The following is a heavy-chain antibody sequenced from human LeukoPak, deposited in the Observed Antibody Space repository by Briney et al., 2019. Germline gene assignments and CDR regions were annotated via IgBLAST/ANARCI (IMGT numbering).Heavy chain of an antibody. CDR2: ISWNSGSI. V-gene: IGHV3-9*01. Sequence: GGSLRLSCAASGFTLDDYAMHWVRQAPGKGLEWVSGISWNSGSIGYADSVKGRFTISRDNAKNSLYLQMNSLRAEDTALYYCAKGHWIQLWPTYYFDYWGQGTLVTVSS. CDR1: GFTLDDYA. CDR3: AKGHWIQLWPTYYFDY. D-gene: IGHD5-18*01. J-gene: IGHJ4*02.